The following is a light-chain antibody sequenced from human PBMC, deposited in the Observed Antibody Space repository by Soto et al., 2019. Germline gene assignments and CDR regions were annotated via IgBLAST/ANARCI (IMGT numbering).Light chain of an antibody. V-gene: IGKV1-5*03. CDR2: KAS. CDR1: QSISTW. CDR3: QQYHSYPWT. J-gene: IGKJ1*01. Sequence: DIQMTQSPSILSASVGDRVTITCRASQSISTWLAWFQQIPGKAPNLLIYKASNLQSGVPSRFSGSGSGTDFTLTITSLQPDDFATYYCQQYHSYPWTFGQETRVDVK.